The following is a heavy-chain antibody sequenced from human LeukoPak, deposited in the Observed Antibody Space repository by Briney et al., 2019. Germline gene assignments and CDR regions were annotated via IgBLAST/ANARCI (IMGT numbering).Heavy chain of an antibody. D-gene: IGHD6-13*01. J-gene: IGHJ3*02. V-gene: IGHV1-69*13. CDR1: GGTFSSYA. CDR2: IIPIFGTA. CDR3: ARDSSSWYHAFDI. Sequence: ASVKVSCKASGGTFSSYAISWVRQAPGQGLEWMGGIIPIFGTANYAQKFQGRVTITADESTSTAYMELSSLRSEDTAVYYCARDSSSWYHAFDIWGQGTMVTVSS.